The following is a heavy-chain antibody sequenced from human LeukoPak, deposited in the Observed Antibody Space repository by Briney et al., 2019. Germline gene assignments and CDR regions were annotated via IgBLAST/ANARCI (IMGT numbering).Heavy chain of an antibody. V-gene: IGHV4-59*08. J-gene: IGHJ4*02. CDR2: IYYSGST. CDR3: ARLNGNYYRFDY. D-gene: IGHD1-26*01. CDR1: GGSISSYY. Sequence: KPSETLSLTCTVSGGSISSYYWSWIRQPPGKGLEWIGYIYYSGSTNYNPSLKSRVTISVDTSKNQFSLKLSSVTAADTAVYYCARLNGNYYRFDYWGQGILVTVSS.